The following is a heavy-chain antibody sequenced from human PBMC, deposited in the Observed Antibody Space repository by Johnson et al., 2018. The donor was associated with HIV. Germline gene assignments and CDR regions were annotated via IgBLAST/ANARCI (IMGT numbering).Heavy chain of an antibody. CDR1: GFTFSNAW. V-gene: IGHV3-15*01. J-gene: IGHJ3*02. CDR3: TTSYSSGWYGANDAFDI. CDR2: IKRKTDGGPT. Sequence: VQLVESGGGLVKPGGSLRLSCAASGFTFSNAWMSWVRQAPGKGLEWVGRIKRKTDGGPTDYAAPVKGRFTISRDDSKNTLYLQMNSLKTEDTAVYYCTTSYSSGWYGANDAFDIWGQGTMVTVSS. D-gene: IGHD6-19*01.